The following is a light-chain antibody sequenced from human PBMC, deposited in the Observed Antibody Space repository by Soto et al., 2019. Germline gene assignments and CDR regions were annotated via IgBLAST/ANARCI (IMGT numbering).Light chain of an antibody. CDR1: SGSIADNY. Sequence: NFMLTQPHSVSESPGKTVTISCTRSSGSIADNYVQWYQQRPGSAPATVIYEDSRRPSGVPDRFSGSIDRSSNSASLAISGLKTEDEADYYCQSFRTGFWVFGGGTKLTVL. CDR3: QSFRTGFWV. CDR2: EDS. J-gene: IGLJ3*02. V-gene: IGLV6-57*04.